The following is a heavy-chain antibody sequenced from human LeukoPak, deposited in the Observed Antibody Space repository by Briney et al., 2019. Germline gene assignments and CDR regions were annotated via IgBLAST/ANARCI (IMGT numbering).Heavy chain of an antibody. CDR2: MYSNGTT. CDR1: GFPVSSNY. V-gene: IGHV3-53*01. J-gene: IGHJ5*02. CDR3: AKVGTYCSSTSCIWFDP. D-gene: IGHD2-2*01. Sequence: QPGRSLRLSCAASGFPVSSNYISWVRQAPGKGLEWLSVMYSNGTTHYADSVKGRLTVSRHNSKNTLYLQMNSLRAEDTAVYYCAKVGTYCSSTSCIWFDPWGQGTLVTVSS.